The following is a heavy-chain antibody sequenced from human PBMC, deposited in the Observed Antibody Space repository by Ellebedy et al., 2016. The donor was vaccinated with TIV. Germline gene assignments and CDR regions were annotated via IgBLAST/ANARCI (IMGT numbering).Heavy chain of an antibody. CDR1: GYTFTSYG. D-gene: IGHD3-10*01. V-gene: IGHV1-18*01. CDR2: ISAYNGNT. Sequence: ASVKVSCXASGYTFTSYGISWVRQAPGQGLEWMGWISAYNGNTNYAQKLQGRVTMTTDTSTSTAYMELRSLRSDDTAVYYCARDTSMVRGVITHYYYYGMDVWGQGTTVTVSS. CDR3: ARDTSMVRGVITHYYYYGMDV. J-gene: IGHJ6*02.